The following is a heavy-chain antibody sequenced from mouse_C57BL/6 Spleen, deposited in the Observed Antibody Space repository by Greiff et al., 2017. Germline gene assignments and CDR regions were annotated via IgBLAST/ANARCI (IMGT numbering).Heavy chain of an antibody. V-gene: IGHV3-8*01. J-gene: IGHJ4*01. CDR3: ARSEGYDYDVNAMDY. CDR1: GYSITSDY. CDR2: ISYSGST. D-gene: IGHD2-4*01. Sequence: DVKLQESGPGLAKPSQTLSLTCSVTGYSITSDYWNWIRKFPGNKLEYMGYISYSGSTYYNPSLKSRISITRDTSKNQYYLQLNSVTTEDTATYYCARSEGYDYDVNAMDYWGQGTSVTVSS.